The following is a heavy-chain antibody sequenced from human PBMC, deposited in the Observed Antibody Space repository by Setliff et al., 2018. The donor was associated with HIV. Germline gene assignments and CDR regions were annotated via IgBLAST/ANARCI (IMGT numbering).Heavy chain of an antibody. CDR3: ARAYFGSGIYY. D-gene: IGHD3-10*01. V-gene: IGHV4-34*01. CDR2: INHSGST. CDR1: GGSFSGYY. J-gene: IGHJ4*02. Sequence: SETLSLTCAVYGGSFSGYYWSWIRQPPGKGLEWIGEINHSGSTNYNPSRQSRVTISLDTSKNQFSLKLSSVTAADTAVYYCARAYFGSGIYYWGQGTLVTVSS.